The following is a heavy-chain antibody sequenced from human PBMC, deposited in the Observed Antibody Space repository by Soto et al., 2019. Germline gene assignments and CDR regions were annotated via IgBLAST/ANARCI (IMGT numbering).Heavy chain of an antibody. V-gene: IGHV4-59*02. CDR1: GASVRGYN. CDR2: IHHTGSN. CDR3: ARAGYVITIFGVFHYGMDV. D-gene: IGHD3-3*01. J-gene: IGHJ6*02. Sequence: SETLSLTCTVSGASVRGYNWHWIRQPPGRGLECIGFIHHTGSNTYSPSLRSRVTMSVHTSRNQFSLMMTSVTAADTAVYYCARAGYVITIFGVFHYGMDVWGQGPTVTLSS.